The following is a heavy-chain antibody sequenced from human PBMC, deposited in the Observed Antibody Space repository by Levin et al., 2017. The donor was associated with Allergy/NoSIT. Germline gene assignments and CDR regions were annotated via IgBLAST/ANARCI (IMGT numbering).Heavy chain of an antibody. Sequence: PSQTLSLTCTVSGGSISNSYSYYWGWIRQPPGKGLEWIGNIYYSGSTYYNPSLKSRVTISVDTSKNQFSLKVNSVTAADTAVYYCARDEMVHEIQYYYGLDVWGQGTTVIVSS. D-gene: IGHD2-8*01. CDR1: GGSISNSYSYY. CDR2: IYYSGST. J-gene: IGHJ6*02. V-gene: IGHV4-39*07. CDR3: ARDEMVHEIQYYYGLDV.